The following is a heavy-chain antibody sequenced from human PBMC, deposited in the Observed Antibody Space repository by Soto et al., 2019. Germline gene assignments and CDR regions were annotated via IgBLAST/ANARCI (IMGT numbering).Heavy chain of an antibody. CDR1: GGSISSYY. Sequence: SETLSLTCTVSGGSISSYYWSWIRQPPGKGLDWIGYIYYSGSTNYNPSLKSRVTISVDTSKNQFSLKLSSVTAADTAVYFCARHRAYYYDSNGYYQYDFDYWGLGTLVTVSS. J-gene: IGHJ4*02. V-gene: IGHV4-59*08. D-gene: IGHD3-22*01. CDR3: ARHRAYYYDSNGYYQYDFDY. CDR2: IYYSGST.